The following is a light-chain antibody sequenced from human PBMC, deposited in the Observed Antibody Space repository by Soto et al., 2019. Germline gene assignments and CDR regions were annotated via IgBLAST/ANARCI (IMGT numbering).Light chain of an antibody. J-gene: IGLJ2*01. V-gene: IGLV1-47*01. CDR2: RNN. Sequence: QSVLTQPPSASGTPGQRVTISCSGSSSKIGSNYVYWYQQLPGTAPKLLIYRNNQRPSGVPDRFSGSKSGTSASLAISGLRSEDEADYYCAAWDDSLSVVFGGGTKVTVL. CDR3: AAWDDSLSVV. CDR1: SSKIGSNY.